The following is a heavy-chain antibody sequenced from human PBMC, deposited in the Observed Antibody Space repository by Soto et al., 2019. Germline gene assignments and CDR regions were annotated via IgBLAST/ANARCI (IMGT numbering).Heavy chain of an antibody. CDR1: GGSISSGGYY. CDR3: ARVPLSAYGDYGGAFDI. V-gene: IGHV4-31*03. CDR2: IYYSGST. D-gene: IGHD4-17*01. Sequence: SETLSLTCTVSGGSISSGGYYWSWIRQHPGKGLEWNGYIYYSGSTYYNPSLKSRVTISVDTSKNQFSLKLSSVTAADTAVYYCARVPLSAYGDYGGAFDIWGQGTVVTVSS. J-gene: IGHJ3*02.